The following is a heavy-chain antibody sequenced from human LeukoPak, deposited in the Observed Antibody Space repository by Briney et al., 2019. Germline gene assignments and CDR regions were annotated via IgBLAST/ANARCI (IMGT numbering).Heavy chain of an antibody. V-gene: IGHV4-38-2*02. CDR1: GYSISSGYY. Sequence: SETLSLTCTVSGYSISSGYYWAWIRQPPGKGLEWIGTIYHSGITFYNPSLRGRVIISVDTSKNQFSLKLSSVTAADTAVYYCAAPGRYSSGWYVLDYWGQGTLVTVSS. CDR3: AAPGRYSSGWYVLDY. D-gene: IGHD6-19*01. CDR2: IYHSGIT. J-gene: IGHJ4*02.